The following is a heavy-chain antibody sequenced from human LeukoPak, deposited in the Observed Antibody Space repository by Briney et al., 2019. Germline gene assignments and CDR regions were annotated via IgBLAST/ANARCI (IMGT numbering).Heavy chain of an antibody. CDR1: GFTFSNYS. V-gene: IGHV3-21*01. Sequence: GGSLRLSCAASGFTFSNYSMNWVRQAPGKGLEWVSSISSSSSYIYYADSVKGRFTISRDNAKNSLYLQMNSLRAEDTAVYYCARAHGSGSYQYFDYWGQGTLVTVSS. J-gene: IGHJ4*02. CDR3: ARAHGSGSYQYFDY. CDR2: ISSSSSYI. D-gene: IGHD3-10*01.